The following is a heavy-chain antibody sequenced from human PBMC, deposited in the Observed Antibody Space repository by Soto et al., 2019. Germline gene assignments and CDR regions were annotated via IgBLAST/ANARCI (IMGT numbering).Heavy chain of an antibody. CDR1: GYPFSSYH. CDR3: ARAWGYNWNQRRDAFDV. V-gene: IGHV1-46*01. J-gene: IGHJ3*01. Sequence: VQLVQSGAEVKKPGASVTVSCKASGYPFSSYHINWVRQAPGQGLEWMGIIDTSRGTTDYAQKFQGRITMTRDTSTDTVHLEVSTVRSEDTALYYCARAWGYNWNQRRDAFDVWGQGTVVVVSS. D-gene: IGHD1-20*01. CDR2: IDTSRGTT.